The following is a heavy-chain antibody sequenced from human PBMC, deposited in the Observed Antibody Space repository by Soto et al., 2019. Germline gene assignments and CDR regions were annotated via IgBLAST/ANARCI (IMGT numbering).Heavy chain of an antibody. D-gene: IGHD3-10*01. Sequence: EVQLLESGGGLVQPGGSLRLSCAASGFTFSSYAMSWVRQAPGKGLEWVSAISGSGGSTYYADSVKGPFTISRDNSKNTLYLQTNSLRAEDTAVYYCAKPTYYYGSGSYYFGWWFDPWGQGTLVTVSS. V-gene: IGHV3-23*01. CDR2: ISGSGGST. J-gene: IGHJ5*02. CDR1: GFTFSSYA. CDR3: AKPTYYYGSGSYYFGWWFDP.